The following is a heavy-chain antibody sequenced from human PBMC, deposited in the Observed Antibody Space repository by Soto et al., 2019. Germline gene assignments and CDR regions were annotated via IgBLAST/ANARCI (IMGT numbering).Heavy chain of an antibody. CDR3: ATILLGRPH. V-gene: IGHV4-31*03. J-gene: IGHJ1*01. D-gene: IGHD2-15*01. CDR1: GGSISNSGYY. Sequence: PSQTLSLTCTVSGGSISNSGYYWSWIRQHPGKGLEWIGYIYYSGSTYYNPSLKSRVTISVDTSKNQFSLKLSSVTAADTALYYCATILLGRPHWGQGTLGTVSS. CDR2: IYYSGST.